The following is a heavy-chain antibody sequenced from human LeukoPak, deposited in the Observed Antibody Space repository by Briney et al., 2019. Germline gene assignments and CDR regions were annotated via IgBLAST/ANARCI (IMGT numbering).Heavy chain of an antibody. Sequence: ASVKVSCKASGYTFTSYDINWVRQATGQGLEWMGWMNTNSGNTGYAQKFQGRVTMTTDTSTSTAYMELRSLRSDDTAVYYCATIGGGSFPFDYWGQGTLVTVSS. V-gene: IGHV1-8*01. CDR1: GYTFTSYD. CDR3: ATIGGGSFPFDY. CDR2: MNTNSGNT. D-gene: IGHD2-15*01. J-gene: IGHJ4*02.